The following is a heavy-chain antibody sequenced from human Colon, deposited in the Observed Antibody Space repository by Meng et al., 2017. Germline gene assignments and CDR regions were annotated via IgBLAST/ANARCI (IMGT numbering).Heavy chain of an antibody. CDR3: TRKSHDSNGDPKGLQY. D-gene: IGHD2-21*01. CDR1: GGSIISYY. CDR2: IYYTGST. J-gene: IGHJ4*02. Sequence: ESLKISCNVSGGSIISYYWHWIRQSPERGLEWMGYIYYTGSTNYNPSLAGRLTLSVDTSKNQLYLQLTSVTAADTAVYYCTRKSHDSNGDPKGLQYWGQGALVTVYS. V-gene: IGHV4-59*01.